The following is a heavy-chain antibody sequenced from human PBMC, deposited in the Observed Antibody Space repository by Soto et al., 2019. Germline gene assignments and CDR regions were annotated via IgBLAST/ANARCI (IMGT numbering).Heavy chain of an antibody. D-gene: IGHD2-15*01. V-gene: IGHV1-18*01. Sequence: ASVKVSCKASGYTFTSYGISWVRQAPGQGLEWMGWISAYNGNTNYAQKLQGRVTMTTDTSTSTAYMELRSLRSDDTAVYYCARGTLPQXYYYYYMDVWGKGTXVTXSS. CDR1: GYTFTSYG. J-gene: IGHJ6*03. CDR3: ARGTLPQXYYYYYMDV. CDR2: ISAYNGNT.